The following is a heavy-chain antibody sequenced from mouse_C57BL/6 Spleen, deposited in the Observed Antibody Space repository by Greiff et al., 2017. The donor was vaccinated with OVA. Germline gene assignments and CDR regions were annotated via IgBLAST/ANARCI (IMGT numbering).Heavy chain of an antibody. D-gene: IGHD1-1*01. CDR1: GYTFTSYW. CDR3: APSIYYYGSSPHWYFEV. J-gene: IGHJ1*03. V-gene: IGHV1-64*01. Sequence: QVQLQQPGAELVKPGASVKLSCKASGYTFTSYWMHWVKQRPGQGLEWIGMIHPNSGSTNYNEKFKSKATLTVDKSSSTAYMQLSSLTSEDSAVYYCAPSIYYYGSSPHWYFEVWGTGTTVTVSS. CDR2: IHPNSGST.